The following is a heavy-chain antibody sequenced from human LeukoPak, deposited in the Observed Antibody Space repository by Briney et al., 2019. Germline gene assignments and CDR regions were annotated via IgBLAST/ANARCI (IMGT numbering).Heavy chain of an antibody. Sequence: GGSLRLSCAASGFTFSSYGMHWVRQAPGKGLEWVAFIRYDGSNKYYADSVKGRFTISRDNSKNTLYLQMNSLRAEDTTVYYCAKEGAARPPVYYYYYMDVWGKGTTVTVSS. V-gene: IGHV3-30*02. CDR1: GFTFSSYG. J-gene: IGHJ6*03. CDR3: AKEGAARPPVYYYYYMDV. D-gene: IGHD6-6*01. CDR2: IRYDGSNK.